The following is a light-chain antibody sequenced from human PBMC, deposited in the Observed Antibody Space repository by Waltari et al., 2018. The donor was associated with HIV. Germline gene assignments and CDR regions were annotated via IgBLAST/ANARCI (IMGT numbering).Light chain of an antibody. CDR1: SNDIGISNL. CDR2: DVG. CDR3: CSKSTIYFGVL. V-gene: IGLV2-23*02. Sequence: QSALSQPASVSGSPGQSITISCSGTSNDIGISNLVSWYQHHPGKAPKLIIFDVGKRPSGISDRFSGSKSGYTASLTISGLRTEDEADYFCCSKSTIYFGVLFGGGTTLTVL. J-gene: IGLJ2*01.